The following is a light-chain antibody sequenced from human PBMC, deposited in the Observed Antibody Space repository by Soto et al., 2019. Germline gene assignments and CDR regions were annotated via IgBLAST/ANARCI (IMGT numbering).Light chain of an antibody. CDR2: GAS. Sequence: EIVLTQSPGTLSLSPGERATLSCRASQSVSSSYLAWYQQKPGQAPRLLIYGASSRATGIPDRVSGSGSGRDFTCNSSRLEPEGFLVYFFQQLGGLPWMVRQRTKVGI. CDR3: QQLGGLPWM. CDR1: QSVSSSY. V-gene: IGKV3-20*01. J-gene: IGKJ1*01.